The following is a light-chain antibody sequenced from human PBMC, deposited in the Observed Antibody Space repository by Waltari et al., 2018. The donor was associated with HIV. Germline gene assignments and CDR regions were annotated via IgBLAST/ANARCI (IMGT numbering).Light chain of an antibody. Sequence: QSVLTQPPSVSGTPGQRVTLSCSRSSSNLRTPAVPWYQQVPGRTPKLLIYNDNSRPAGVPYRFSGSKSGTSASLAITGLQAEDETDYYCQSYDSSLSGSVFGGGTKLTVL. V-gene: IGLV1-40*01. CDR3: QSYDSSLSGSV. J-gene: IGLJ2*01. CDR2: NDN. CDR1: SSNLRTPA.